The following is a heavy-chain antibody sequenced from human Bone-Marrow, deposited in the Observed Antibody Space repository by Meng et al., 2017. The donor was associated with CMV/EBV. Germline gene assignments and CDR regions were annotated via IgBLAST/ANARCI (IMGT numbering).Heavy chain of an antibody. CDR2: INHSGST. J-gene: IGHJ6*02. CDR1: GGSISSYY. CDR3: ARARGYSYGYHYYYYYGMDV. V-gene: IGHV4-34*01. D-gene: IGHD5-18*01. Sequence: SETLSLTCTVSGGSISSYYWSWIRQPPGKGLEWIGEINHSGSTNYNPSLKSRVTISVDTSKNQFPLKLSSVTAADTAVYYCARARGYSYGYHYYYYYGMDVWGQGTTVTVSS.